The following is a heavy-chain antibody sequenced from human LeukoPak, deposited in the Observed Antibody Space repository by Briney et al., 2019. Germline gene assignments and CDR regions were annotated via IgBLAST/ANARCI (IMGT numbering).Heavy chain of an antibody. CDR1: GFTFSSYA. J-gene: IGHJ4*02. Sequence: GGSLRLSCAASGFTFSSYAMSWVRQAPGKGLEWVSAISGSGGSTYYADSVKGRFTISRDNSKNTLYLQMNSLRAEDTAVYYCAKELTYSPSRGWLPTYFDYWGQGTLVTVSS. CDR2: ISGSGGST. V-gene: IGHV3-23*01. D-gene: IGHD3-22*01. CDR3: AKELTYSPSRGWLPTYFDY.